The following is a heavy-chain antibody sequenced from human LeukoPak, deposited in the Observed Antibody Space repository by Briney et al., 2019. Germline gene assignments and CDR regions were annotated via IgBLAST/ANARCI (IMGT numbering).Heavy chain of an antibody. V-gene: IGHV3-30*18. D-gene: IGHD6-19*01. CDR1: GFTFSSYG. CDR2: ISYDGSNK. Sequence: GGSLRLSCEAPGFTFSSYGMHWVRQAPGKGLEWGTVISYDGSNKYYADSVKGRFTISRDNSKNTLYLQMNSLRGEDTAVYYCAKASEQWLVLTWSDYWGQGTLVTVSS. J-gene: IGHJ4*02. CDR3: AKASEQWLVLTWSDY.